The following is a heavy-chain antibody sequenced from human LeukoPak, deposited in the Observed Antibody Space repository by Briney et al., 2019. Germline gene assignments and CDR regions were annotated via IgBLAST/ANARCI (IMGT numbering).Heavy chain of an antibody. CDR2: ISHSGST. D-gene: IGHD6-13*01. Sequence: SATLSLTRAVYGGSFSGYYWSWIRQPPGKGLEWIGEISHSGSTNYNPSLKSRVTISVDTSKNQFSLKLSSVTAADTAVYYCAIYSSSWAFDYWGQGTLVTVSS. CDR3: AIYSSSWAFDY. V-gene: IGHV4-34*01. J-gene: IGHJ4*02. CDR1: GGSFSGYY.